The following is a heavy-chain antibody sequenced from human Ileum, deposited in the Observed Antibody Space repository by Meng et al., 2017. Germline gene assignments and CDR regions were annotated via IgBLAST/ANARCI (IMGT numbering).Heavy chain of an antibody. CDR1: GDSISSRDW. CDR2: ISQESGRT. Sequence: QVPLQASGPGLVKPSGTLSATGAVSGDSISSRDWGSWVRQPPGKGLEWIGEISQESGRTNYNPSLKSRVTISLDKSKNQFSLNLNSVTAADTAVYYCVRNEGYSLGDWGQGTLVTVSS. J-gene: IGHJ4*02. V-gene: IGHV4-4*02. D-gene: IGHD2-21*01. CDR3: VRNEGYSLGD.